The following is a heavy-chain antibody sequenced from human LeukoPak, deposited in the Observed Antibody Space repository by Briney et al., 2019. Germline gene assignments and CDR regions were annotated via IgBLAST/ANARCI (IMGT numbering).Heavy chain of an antibody. V-gene: IGHV4-38-2*02. Sequence: SETLSLTCTVSGYSISSGYYRGWIRQPPGKGLEWIGSIYHSGSTYYNPSLKSRVTISVDTSKNQFSLKLSSVTAADTAVYYCATLILIGEGDDYWGQGTLVTVSS. D-gene: IGHD3-10*01. CDR3: ATLILIGEGDDY. J-gene: IGHJ4*02. CDR1: GYSISSGYY. CDR2: IYHSGST.